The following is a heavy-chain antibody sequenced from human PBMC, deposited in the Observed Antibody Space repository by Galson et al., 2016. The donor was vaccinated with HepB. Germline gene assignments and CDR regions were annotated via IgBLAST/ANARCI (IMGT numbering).Heavy chain of an antibody. CDR1: GFAFDNAW. D-gene: IGHD6-19*01. Sequence: SLRLSCASSGFAFDNAWMTWSRQAHGRGLEYFGLIKTASEGGATDYAAPVKGRFTISRDDSKNMVYLQMNSLISEDTAVYHCFTRLVWGPGTLVTVSS. V-gene: IGHV3-15*01. CDR3: FTRLV. J-gene: IGHJ4*02. CDR2: IKTASEGGAT.